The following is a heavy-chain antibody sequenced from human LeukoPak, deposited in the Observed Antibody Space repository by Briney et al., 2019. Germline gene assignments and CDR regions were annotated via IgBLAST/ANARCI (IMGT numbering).Heavy chain of an antibody. CDR2: ISSSGDTI. J-gene: IGHJ4*02. V-gene: IGHV3-11*01. Sequence: PGGSLRLSCAGSGFTFSDYYMNWIRHAPGKGLEWVSYISSSGDTIYYADSVKGRFTISRDNAKNSLYLQMNSLRAEDTAVYYCARDTYYYGSGSYYLDYWGQGTLVTVSS. D-gene: IGHD3-10*01. CDR1: GFTFSDYY. CDR3: ARDTYYYGSGSYYLDY.